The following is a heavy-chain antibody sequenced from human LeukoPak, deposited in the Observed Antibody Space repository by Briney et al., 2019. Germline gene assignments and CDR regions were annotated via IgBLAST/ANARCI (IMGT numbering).Heavy chain of an antibody. D-gene: IGHD3-10*01. J-gene: IGHJ4*02. CDR3: ARDSAYGSGSFDY. CDR2: IYGGGST. V-gene: IGHV3-53*01. Sequence: GGSLRLSCAASGFTFSSYWMHWVRQAPGKGLEWVSVIYGGGSTYYADSVKGRFTISRDNSKNTLYLQMNSLRAEDTAVYYCARDSAYGSGSFDYWGQGTLVAVSS. CDR1: GFTFSSYW.